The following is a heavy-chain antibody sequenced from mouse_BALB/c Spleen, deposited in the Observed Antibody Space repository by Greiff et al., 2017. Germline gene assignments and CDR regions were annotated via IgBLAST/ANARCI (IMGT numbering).Heavy chain of an antibody. D-gene: IGHD2-2*01. CDR3: ARFPYGYSLAY. V-gene: IGHV14-1*02. CDR2: IDPENGNT. CDR1: GFNIKDYY. Sequence: EVHLVESGAELVRPGALVKLSCKASGFNIKDYYMHWVKQRPEQGLEWIGWIDPENGNTIYDPKFQGKASITADTSSNTAYLQLSSLTSEDTAVYYCARFPYGYSLAYWGQGTLVTVSA. J-gene: IGHJ3*01.